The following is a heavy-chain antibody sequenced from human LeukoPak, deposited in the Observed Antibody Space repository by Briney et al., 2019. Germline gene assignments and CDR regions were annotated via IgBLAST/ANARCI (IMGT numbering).Heavy chain of an antibody. CDR1: GYSISSGYY. V-gene: IGHV4-38-2*02. CDR2: IYHSGST. Sequence: PSETLSLTCAVSGYSISSGYYWGWIRQPPEKGLEWIGSIYHSGSTYYNPSLKSRVTISVDTSKNQFSLKLSSVTAADTAVYYCARDATLAPFWSGYYSGHNWFDPWGQGTLVTVSS. D-gene: IGHD3-3*01. CDR3: ARDATLAPFWSGYYSGHNWFDP. J-gene: IGHJ5*02.